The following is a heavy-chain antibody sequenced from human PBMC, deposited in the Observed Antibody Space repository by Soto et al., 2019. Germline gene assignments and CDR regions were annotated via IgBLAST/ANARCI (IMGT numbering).Heavy chain of an antibody. V-gene: IGHV1-18*04. CDR2: ISNFNGNA. CDR3: ARLHGYSSGWYDY. CDR1: GYTFSSNG. Sequence: QVQLVQSGAEVKKPGASVKVSCTASGYTFSSNGVSWVRQAPGQGLEWMGWISNFNGNAHYAQKFQGRVNMTTDTSTNTAYMELTSLSSDDTAVYYCARLHGYSSGWYDYWGQGTLVTVSS. D-gene: IGHD6-19*01. J-gene: IGHJ4*02.